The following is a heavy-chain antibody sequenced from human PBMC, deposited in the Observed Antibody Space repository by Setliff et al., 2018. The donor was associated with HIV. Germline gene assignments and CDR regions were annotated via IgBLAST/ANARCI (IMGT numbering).Heavy chain of an antibody. Sequence: GGSLRLSCAASGFTFSSYSMNWVRQSPGKGLEWVSYIRSGSGTVYYADSVKGRFTISRDNSKNTLYLQMNSLRVEDTAIYYCARAWAMQQLVPAYWGQGTLVTVSS. CDR2: IRSGSGTV. D-gene: IGHD6-6*01. V-gene: IGHV3-48*01. CDR3: ARAWAMQQLVPAY. CDR1: GFTFSSYS. J-gene: IGHJ4*02.